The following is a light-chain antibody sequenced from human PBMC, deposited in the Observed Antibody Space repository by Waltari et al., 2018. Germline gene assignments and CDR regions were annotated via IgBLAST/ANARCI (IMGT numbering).Light chain of an antibody. J-gene: IGLJ2*01. CDR2: RNN. CDR3: AAWDDSLSGPKV. CDR1: SSNIGSNY. Sequence: QSVLTQPPSASGTPGQRVTISCSGRSSNIGSNYVYWYQQLPGTAPNLLIYRNNRGPGGCPYQVSGSKSGTSASRAIGGLRSEDEADYYCAAWDDSLSGPKVFGGGTKLTVL. V-gene: IGLV1-47*01.